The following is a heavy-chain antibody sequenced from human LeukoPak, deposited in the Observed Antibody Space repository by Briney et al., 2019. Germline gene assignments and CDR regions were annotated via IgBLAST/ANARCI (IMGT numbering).Heavy chain of an antibody. CDR3: ARGGYTSGYAMRGGWSDP. V-gene: IGHV4-59*01. CDR2: IYYSGST. J-gene: IGHJ5*02. Sequence: PSETLSLTCTVSGGSISSYYWSWIRQPPGKGLEWIGYIYYSGSTNYNPSLKSRVTISVDTSKNQFSLKLRSVTAADTAVYYCARGGYTSGYAMRGGWSDPWAQGPLVTAPS. D-gene: IGHD5-18*01. CDR1: GGSISSYY.